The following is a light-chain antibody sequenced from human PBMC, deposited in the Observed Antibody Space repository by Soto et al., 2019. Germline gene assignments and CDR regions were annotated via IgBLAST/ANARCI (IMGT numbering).Light chain of an antibody. Sequence: QSVLTQPPSVSGPPGQSVTISCTGTSSDVGKYDRVSWYQQPPGTAPKLIIYEVINRPSGVPARFSGSKSGNTASLTISGLQAEDEADYYCSSYMSTSRYVFGAGTKVTVL. CDR2: EVI. J-gene: IGLJ1*01. CDR3: SSYMSTSRYV. V-gene: IGLV2-18*02. CDR1: SSDVGKYDR.